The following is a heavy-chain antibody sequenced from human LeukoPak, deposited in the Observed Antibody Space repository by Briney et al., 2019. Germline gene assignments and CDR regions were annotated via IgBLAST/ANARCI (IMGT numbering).Heavy chain of an antibody. CDR3: ASLSYYYDSTP. V-gene: IGHV1-69*05. Sequence: ASVKVSCKASGGTFSSYAISWVRQAPGQGLEWMGGIIPIFGTANYAQKFQGRVTMTTDTSTSTAYMELRSLRSDDTAVYYCASLSYYYDSTPWGQGTLVTVSS. J-gene: IGHJ5*02. CDR2: IIPIFGTA. CDR1: GGTFSSYA. D-gene: IGHD3-22*01.